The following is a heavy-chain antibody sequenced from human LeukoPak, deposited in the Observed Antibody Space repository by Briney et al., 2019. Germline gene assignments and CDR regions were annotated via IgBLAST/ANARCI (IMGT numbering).Heavy chain of an antibody. CDR2: ISSSGGGT. D-gene: IGHD6-13*01. Sequence: GGSLRLSCADSGYTFSSYAMTWVRQAPGKGLEWVSSISSSGGGTYYADSVKGQFTISRENSKKILYLQMNSLRVEDTALYYCANLYSTNYWGQGTLVTVSS. J-gene: IGHJ4*02. CDR1: GYTFSSYA. CDR3: ANLYSTNY. V-gene: IGHV3-23*01.